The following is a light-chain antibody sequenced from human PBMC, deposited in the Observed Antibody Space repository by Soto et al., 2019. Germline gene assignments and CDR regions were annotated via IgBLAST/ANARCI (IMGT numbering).Light chain of an antibody. Sequence: DIQMTQSPSSLSASVGDRVSITCRASQSISSYLNWYQQKPGKVPKLLIYAPSSLQSGVPSRFSGSGSGTDFTLTISSLQPEDFATYYCQQSFIAPWTFGQGTKVDIK. CDR1: QSISSY. V-gene: IGKV1-39*01. CDR3: QQSFIAPWT. CDR2: APS. J-gene: IGKJ1*01.